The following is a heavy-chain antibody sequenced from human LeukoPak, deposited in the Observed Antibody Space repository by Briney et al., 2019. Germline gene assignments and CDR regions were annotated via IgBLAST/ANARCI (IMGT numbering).Heavy chain of an antibody. J-gene: IGHJ4*02. Sequence: SVKVSCKASGGTFSSYAISWVRQAPGQGLEWMGGIIPIFGTANYAQKFQGRVTITADESTSTAYMELSSLRSEDTAVYYCARDLGYSSSVSSRRYFDYWGQGTLVTVSS. CDR1: GGTFSSYA. CDR2: IIPIFGTA. V-gene: IGHV1-69*13. D-gene: IGHD6-13*01. CDR3: ARDLGYSSSVSSRRYFDY.